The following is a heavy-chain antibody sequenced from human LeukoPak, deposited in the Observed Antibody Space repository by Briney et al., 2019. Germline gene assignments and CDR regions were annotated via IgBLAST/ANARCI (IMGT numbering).Heavy chain of an antibody. CDR2: MNPNSGNT. CDR1: GYTFTGYY. CDR3: ARGDVRLTMVRGVIITELHAFDY. V-gene: IGHV1-8*02. D-gene: IGHD3-10*01. Sequence: GESLKVSCRASGYTFTGYYIHWVRQATGQGLEWMGWMNPNSGNTGYAQKFQGRVTMTRNTSISTAYMELSSLRSEDTAVYYCARGDVRLTMVRGVIITELHAFDYWGQGTLVTVSS. J-gene: IGHJ4*02.